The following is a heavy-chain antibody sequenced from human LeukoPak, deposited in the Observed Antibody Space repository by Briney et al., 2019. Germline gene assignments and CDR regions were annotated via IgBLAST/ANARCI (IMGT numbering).Heavy chain of an antibody. CDR2: VRDDGSNK. Sequence: GGSLRLSCAASGFIFRNYDMNWVRQAPGKGLEWVAYVRDDGSNKYYADSVKGRFTISRDDSRNTLYLQMNSLRAEDTAVYSCAKDRGTARSTHFDYWGPGTLVTVSS. CDR3: AKDRGTARSTHFDY. J-gene: IGHJ4*02. CDR1: GFIFRNYD. D-gene: IGHD3-10*01. V-gene: IGHV3-30*02.